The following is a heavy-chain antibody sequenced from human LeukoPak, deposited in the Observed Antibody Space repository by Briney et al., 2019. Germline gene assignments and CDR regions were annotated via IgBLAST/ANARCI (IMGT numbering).Heavy chain of an antibody. J-gene: IGHJ3*02. Sequence: SETLSLTCAVYGGSFSGYYWSWIRQPPGKGLEWIGYIYYSGSTYYNPSLKSRVTISVDTSKNQFSLKLSSVTAADTAVYYCAKGGGDGDYAAFDIWGQGTMVTVSS. V-gene: IGHV4-30-4*01. CDR1: GGSFSGYY. D-gene: IGHD4-17*01. CDR2: IYYSGST. CDR3: AKGGGDGDYAAFDI.